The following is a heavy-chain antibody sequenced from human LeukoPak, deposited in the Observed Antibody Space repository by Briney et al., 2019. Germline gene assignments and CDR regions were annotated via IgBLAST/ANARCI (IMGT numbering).Heavy chain of an antibody. CDR1: GFTFSSYA. CDR3: AKDYAGWEGSDY. D-gene: IGHD1-26*01. CDR2: ISGSGGST. J-gene: IGHJ4*02. V-gene: IGHV3-23*01. Sequence: GGSLRLSCAASGFTFSSYAMSWVRQAPGKGLERVSAISGSGGSTYYADSVKGRFTISRDNSKNTLYLQMNSLRAEDTAVYYCAKDYAGWEGSDYWGQGTLVTVSS.